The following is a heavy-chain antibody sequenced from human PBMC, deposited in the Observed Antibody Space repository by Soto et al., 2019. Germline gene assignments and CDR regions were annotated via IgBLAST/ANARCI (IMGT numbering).Heavy chain of an antibody. D-gene: IGHD1-26*01. CDR3: TTDSRTTLPEIRFDY. CDR1: GFPFSNAW. J-gene: IGHJ4*01. CDR2: VKSKTDGGSS. Sequence: EVQLVESGGGLGKPGGSLRLSCAASGFPFSNAWINWVRQVPGKGLEWVGRVKSKTDGGSSDYAAPVKGRFAVSRDDSKNIVYLQMNSLKIEDTGVYYCTTDSRTTLPEIRFDYWGHGTQVTVSS. V-gene: IGHV3-15*07.